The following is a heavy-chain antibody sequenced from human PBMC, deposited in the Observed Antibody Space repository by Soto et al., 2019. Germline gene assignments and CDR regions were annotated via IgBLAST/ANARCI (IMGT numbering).Heavy chain of an antibody. CDR1: GGSFSDYF. J-gene: IGHJ6*02. CDR2: LNHSGST. Sequence: PSETLSLTCAVYGGSFSDYFWTLIRQPPGKGLECIWELNHSGSTNFNPSLKSRVAISADTSRNQFSLRVTSVTAADTAVYYCAGREFASSSFHYYYYAVDVWGQGTTVTVSS. D-gene: IGHD6-6*01. CDR3: AGREFASSSFHYYYYAVDV. V-gene: IGHV4-34*01.